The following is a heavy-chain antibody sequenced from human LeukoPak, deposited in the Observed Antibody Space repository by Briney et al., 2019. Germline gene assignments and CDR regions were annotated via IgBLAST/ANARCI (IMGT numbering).Heavy chain of an antibody. V-gene: IGHV3-7*05. CDR3: ARTLRLGTPRAFDI. CDR2: IHEDGSDK. J-gene: IGHJ3*02. Sequence: PGGSLRLSCVVSGFTFSSYWMNWVRQAPGKGLEWVANIHEDGSDKYYVDSVKGRFTISRDNAKNSLYLQMNSLGAEDTALYYCARTLRLGTPRAFDIWGRGTMVTVSS. CDR1: GFTFSSYW. D-gene: IGHD1-14*01.